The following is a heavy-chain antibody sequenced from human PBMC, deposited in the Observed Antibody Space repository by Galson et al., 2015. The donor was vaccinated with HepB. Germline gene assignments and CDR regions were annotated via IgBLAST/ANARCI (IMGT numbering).Heavy chain of an antibody. CDR1: GFTVASKY. CDR2: IYSGGST. D-gene: IGHD3-10*01. V-gene: IGHV3-66*02. J-gene: IGHJ6*02. CDR3: ARVDQGSGRNYHYYYGMDV. Sequence: SLRLSCAASGFTVASKYMSWVRRAPGKGLEWVSVIYSGGSTYYADSVKGRFTISRDNSKNTLSLQMHSLRLEDTAVYYCARVDQGSGRNYHYYYGMDVWGQGTTVTVSS.